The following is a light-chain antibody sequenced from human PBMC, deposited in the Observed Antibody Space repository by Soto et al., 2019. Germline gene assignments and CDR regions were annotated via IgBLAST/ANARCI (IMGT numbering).Light chain of an antibody. V-gene: IGKV3-20*01. CDR3: QQYGSSPLT. CDR2: GAS. Sequence: EIVLTQSPGTLSLSPGERATLSCRASQSVSSSYLAWYQQKPGQAPRLLIYGASSRATGIPDRFSGSGSGTDFTLTSSRLEPEDFVVYYCQQYGSSPLTFGPGTKVDI. J-gene: IGKJ3*01. CDR1: QSVSSSY.